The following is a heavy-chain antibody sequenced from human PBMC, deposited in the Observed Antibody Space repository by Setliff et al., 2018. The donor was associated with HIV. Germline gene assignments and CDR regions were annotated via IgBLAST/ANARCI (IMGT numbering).Heavy chain of an antibody. CDR1: GGSISTNSYY. J-gene: IGHJ6*03. CDR3: VRHTRDTSLAHYYYYIDV. V-gene: IGHV4-39*01. D-gene: IGHD5-18*01. CDR2: VHNSGGT. Sequence: SETLSLTCTVSGGSISTNSYYWGWIRQSPGKGLEWVGNVHNSGGTNYNPSLKSRVSISVDTSKNQFSMNVNSVTAPDTAVYYCVRHTRDTSLAHYYYYIDVWGKGTTVTVSS.